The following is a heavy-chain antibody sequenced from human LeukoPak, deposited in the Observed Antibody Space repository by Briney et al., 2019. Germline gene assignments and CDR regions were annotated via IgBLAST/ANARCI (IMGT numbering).Heavy chain of an antibody. V-gene: IGHV1-69*13. J-gene: IGHJ4*02. D-gene: IGHD2-2*01. Sequence: GASVKVSCKASGGTFTSYAISWVRQAPGQGLEWMGGIIPIFGTANYAQKFQGRVTITADESTSTAYMELSSLRSEDTAVYYCARNGRYCSSTSCYVVDWGQGTLVTVSS. CDR1: GGTFTSYA. CDR2: IIPIFGTA. CDR3: ARNGRYCSSTSCYVVD.